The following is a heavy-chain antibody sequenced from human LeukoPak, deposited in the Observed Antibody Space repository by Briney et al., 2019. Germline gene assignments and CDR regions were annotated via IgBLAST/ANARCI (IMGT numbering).Heavy chain of an antibody. Sequence: SETLTLTCTVSDGSIINNNHYWGWTRQPPGKGLEWIGSISYSGGTAYNPSLRSRVTISVDTSKNQFSLKVNSVTAADTAVYYCAREVEYYDSSGYRPHAFDIWGQGTLVTVSS. CDR1: DGSIINNNHY. CDR2: ISYSGGT. CDR3: AREVEYYDSSGYRPHAFDI. D-gene: IGHD3-22*01. V-gene: IGHV4-39*02. J-gene: IGHJ3*02.